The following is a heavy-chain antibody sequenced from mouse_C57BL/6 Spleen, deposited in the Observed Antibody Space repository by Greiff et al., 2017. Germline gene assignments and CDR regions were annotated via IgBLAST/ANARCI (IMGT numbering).Heavy chain of an antibody. V-gene: IGHV1-69*01. J-gene: IGHJ3*01. D-gene: IGHD1-1*01. CDR3: ARDYCGSSYWFAY. Sequence: VQLQQPGAELVMPGASVKLSCKASGYTFTSYWMHWVKQRPGQGLEWIGEIDPSDSYTNYNQKFKGKSTLTVDKSSSTAYMQLSSLTSEDSAVYYSARDYCGSSYWFAYWGQGTLVTVSA. CDR1: GYTFTSYW. CDR2: IDPSDSYT.